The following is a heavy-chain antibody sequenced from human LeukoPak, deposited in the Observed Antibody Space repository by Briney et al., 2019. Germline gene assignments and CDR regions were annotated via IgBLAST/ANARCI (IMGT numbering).Heavy chain of an antibody. D-gene: IGHD3-22*01. CDR3: ARFPYYYDSSGSLTRRVTFDY. Sequence: SETLSLTCTVSGGSISSGGYYWSWIRQPPGKGLEWIGYIYYSGSTNYNPSLKSRVTISVDTSKNQFSLKLSSVTAADTAVYYCARFPYYYDSSGSLTRRVTFDYWGQGTLVTVSS. V-gene: IGHV4-61*08. CDR1: GGSISSGGYY. J-gene: IGHJ4*02. CDR2: IYYSGST.